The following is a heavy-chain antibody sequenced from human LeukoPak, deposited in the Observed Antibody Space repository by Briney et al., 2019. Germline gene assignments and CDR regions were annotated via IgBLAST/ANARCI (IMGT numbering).Heavy chain of an antibody. CDR3: ASPVFYSGGAFDI. D-gene: IGHD3-10*01. CDR1: GFTFSSYS. V-gene: IGHV3-66*01. J-gene: IGHJ3*02. Sequence: GGSLRLSCAASGFTFSSYSMNWVRQAPGKGLEWVSVLYSGGGRNYADSVKGRFTISRDNSKNTLYLQMNSLRAEDTAVYYCASPVFYSGGAFDIWGQGTMVTVSS. CDR2: LYSGGGR.